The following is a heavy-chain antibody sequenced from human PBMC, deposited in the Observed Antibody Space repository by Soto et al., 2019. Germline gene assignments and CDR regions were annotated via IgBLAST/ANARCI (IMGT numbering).Heavy chain of an antibody. J-gene: IGHJ4*02. D-gene: IGHD3-22*01. CDR3: ARDLSYDSSGYYHAPLDY. CDR1: GDSMSSGYY. CDR2: IYHSGST. V-gene: IGHV4-38-2*02. Sequence: SETLSLTCAVSGDSMSSGYYWGWIRQPPGKGLEWIGSIYHSGSTYYNPSLKSRVTISVDTSKNQFSLKLSSVTAADTAVYYCARDLSYDSSGYYHAPLDYWGQGPLVTVSS.